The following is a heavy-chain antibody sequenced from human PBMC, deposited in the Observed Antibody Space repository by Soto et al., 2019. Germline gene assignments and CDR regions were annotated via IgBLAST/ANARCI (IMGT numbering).Heavy chain of an antibody. CDR2: INGGNGNT. CDR1: GYTFSNYA. Sequence: QVQLVQSGAEGKKPGASVKVSCKASGYTFSNYAIDWLRQAPGQRLEWMGWINGGNGNTRYSQKFQGRLTITRDTSATTVYMELSSLRSEDTAVYYCARDKRNIVLVPAGVYHYYGMDVWGQGTTVTVSS. J-gene: IGHJ6*02. CDR3: ARDKRNIVLVPAGVYHYYGMDV. V-gene: IGHV1-3*01. D-gene: IGHD2-2*01.